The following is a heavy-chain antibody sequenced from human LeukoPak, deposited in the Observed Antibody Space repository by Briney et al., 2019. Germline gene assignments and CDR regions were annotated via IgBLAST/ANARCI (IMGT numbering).Heavy chain of an antibody. CDR1: GGSISSYY. D-gene: IGHD2-2*01. CDR3: ARLGSDIVVVPAAMADDAFDI. Sequence: SETLSLTCTVSGGSISSYYWSWIRQPPGKGLEWIGYIYYSGSTNYNPSLKSRVTISVDTSKNQFSLKLSSVTAADTAVYYCARLGSDIVVVPAAMADDAFDIWGQGTMVTVSS. J-gene: IGHJ3*02. CDR2: IYYSGST. V-gene: IGHV4-59*08.